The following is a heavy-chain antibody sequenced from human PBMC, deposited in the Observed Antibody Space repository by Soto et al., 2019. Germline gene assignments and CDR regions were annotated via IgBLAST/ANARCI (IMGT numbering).Heavy chain of an antibody. D-gene: IGHD3-3*01. V-gene: IGHV3-21*01. J-gene: IGHJ3*02. CDR2: ISSSSSYI. Sequence: PGGSLRLSCAASGFTFSSYSMNWVRQAPGKGLEWVSSISSSSSYIYYADSVKGRFTISRDNAKNSLYLQMNSLRAEDTAVYYCARDRDYDFWSGYPQGAFDIWGQGTMVTVSS. CDR1: GFTFSSYS. CDR3: ARDRDYDFWSGYPQGAFDI.